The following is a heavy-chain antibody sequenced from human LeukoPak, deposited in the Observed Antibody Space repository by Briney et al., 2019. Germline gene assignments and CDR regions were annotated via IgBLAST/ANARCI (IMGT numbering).Heavy chain of an antibody. D-gene: IGHD3-22*01. CDR1: GGSISSYY. CDR3: ARGADSSGYYSIFYFDY. V-gene: IGHV4-59*01. Sequence: SETLSLTCTVSGGSISSYYWNWIRQPPGKGLEWIGYIYYSGSANYNPSLKSRVTISVDTSKNQFSLKLSSVTAADTAVYYCARGADSSGYYSIFYFDYWGQGTLVTVSS. J-gene: IGHJ4*02. CDR2: IYYSGSA.